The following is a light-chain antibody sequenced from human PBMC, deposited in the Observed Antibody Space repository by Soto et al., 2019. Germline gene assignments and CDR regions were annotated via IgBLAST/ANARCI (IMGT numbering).Light chain of an antibody. Sequence: QSVLTQPPSASGTPGQRVTIPCSGTHSNIGRNSVNWYLQLPGTAPRLLIFSSNQRPLGVPDRFSGSRSGTSASLAITGLRSEDDAYYDCAAWADSLNGRVFGGGTKLTVL. CDR3: AAWADSLNGRV. V-gene: IGLV1-44*01. J-gene: IGLJ3*02. CDR1: HSNIGRNS. CDR2: SSN.